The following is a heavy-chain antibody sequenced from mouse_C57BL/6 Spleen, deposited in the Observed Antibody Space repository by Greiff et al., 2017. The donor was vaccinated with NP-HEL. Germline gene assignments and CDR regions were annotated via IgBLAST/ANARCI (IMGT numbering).Heavy chain of an antibody. J-gene: IGHJ1*03. CDR2: INPYNGDT. D-gene: IGHD1-1*01. CDR3: ATHYGSTPLWYFDV. CDR1: GYSFTGYF. V-gene: IGHV1-20*01. Sequence: VQLQQSGPELVKPGDSVKISCKASGYSFTGYFMNWVMQSHGKSLEWIGRINPYNGDTFYNQKFKGKATLTVAKSSSTAHMELRSLTSEDSAVYYCATHYGSTPLWYFDVWGTGTTVTVSS.